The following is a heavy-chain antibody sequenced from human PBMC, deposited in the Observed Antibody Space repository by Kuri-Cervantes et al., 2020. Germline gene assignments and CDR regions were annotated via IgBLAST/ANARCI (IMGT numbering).Heavy chain of an antibody. CDR1: GFTFSDYY. CDR2: MSSSGSTI. Sequence: GESLKISCAASGFTFSDYYMSWIRQTPGKGLEWVSYMSSSGSTIYYADSVKGRFTISRDNGKHSLYLEMNSLRAEDTAVYYCASSSYDVAAAGLGAFDTWGQGTMVTVSS. D-gene: IGHD6-13*01. CDR3: ASSSYDVAAAGLGAFDT. J-gene: IGHJ3*02. V-gene: IGHV3-11*01.